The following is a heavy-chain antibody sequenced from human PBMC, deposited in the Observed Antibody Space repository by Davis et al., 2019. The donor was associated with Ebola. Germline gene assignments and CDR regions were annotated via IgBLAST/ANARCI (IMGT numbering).Heavy chain of an antibody. J-gene: IGHJ4*02. Sequence: ASVPVSCKASRYTFTSYDINWVRQATGPGLEWMGIINPSGGSTSYAQKFQGRVTMTRDTSTSTVYMELSSLRSEDTAVYYCARDFEDYGSGYWGQGTLVTVSS. D-gene: IGHD3-10*01. V-gene: IGHV1-46*01. CDR1: RYTFTSYD. CDR2: INPSGGST. CDR3: ARDFEDYGSGY.